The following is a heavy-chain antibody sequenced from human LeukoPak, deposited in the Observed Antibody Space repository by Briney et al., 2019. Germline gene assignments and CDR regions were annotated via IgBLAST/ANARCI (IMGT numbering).Heavy chain of an antibody. CDR3: ARDSLRFGELSPGTIDY. D-gene: IGHD3-10*01. CDR1: GYTFTSYY. CDR2: INPSGGST. J-gene: IGHJ4*02. V-gene: IGHV1-46*01. Sequence: ASVKVSCKASGYTFTSYYMHWVRQAPGQGLEWMGIINPSGGSTSYAQKFQGRVNMTRDTSTSTVYMELSSLRSEDTAVYYCARDSLRFGELSPGTIDYWGQGTLVTVSS.